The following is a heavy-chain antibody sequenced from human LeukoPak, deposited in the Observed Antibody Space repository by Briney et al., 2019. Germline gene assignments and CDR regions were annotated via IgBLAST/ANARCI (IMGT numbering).Heavy chain of an antibody. CDR2: INTDGSST. V-gene: IGHV3-74*01. CDR3: TKDSGTYFYGSGTYPAYFHH. J-gene: IGHJ1*01. Sequence: GGSLRLSCAASGFTFSSYWMHWVRQAPGKGLAWVSRINTDGSSTSYADSVKGRFTISRDNAKNTLYLQMNSLRAEDTAVYYCTKDSGTYFYGSGTYPAYFHHWGQGTLVTVSS. D-gene: IGHD3-10*01. CDR1: GFTFSSYW.